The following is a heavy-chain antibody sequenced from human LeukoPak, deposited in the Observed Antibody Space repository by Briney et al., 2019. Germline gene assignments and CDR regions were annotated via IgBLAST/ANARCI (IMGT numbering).Heavy chain of an antibody. V-gene: IGHV4-4*07. CDR1: GGSISDYY. J-gene: IGHJ5*02. D-gene: IGHD3-16*01. CDR2: IYASGGT. Sequence: TSETLSLTCTVSGGSISDYYWTWIRQPAGKGLEWIGRIYASGGTNYNPSLKSRLTMSIDTSKNQFSLKLSSVTAADTAVYYCASRGGAGAFDPWGQGTPVTVSS. CDR3: ASRGGAGAFDP.